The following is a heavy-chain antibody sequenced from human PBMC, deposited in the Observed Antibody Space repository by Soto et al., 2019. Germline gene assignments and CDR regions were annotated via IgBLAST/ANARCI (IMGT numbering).Heavy chain of an antibody. CDR3: ARGFSSMSWFDP. V-gene: IGHV4-59*01. CDR2: IYDSGST. D-gene: IGHD6-19*01. Sequence: XTLSLTCTVSGXSISSFCCSWIRQPPGKGLEYIGCIYDSGSTNFNPSLKSRVTMSVDTYSTQFSLKLRSLPAADTAMYFCARGFSSMSWFDPWGQGILGTVSS. J-gene: IGHJ5*02. CDR1: GXSISSFC.